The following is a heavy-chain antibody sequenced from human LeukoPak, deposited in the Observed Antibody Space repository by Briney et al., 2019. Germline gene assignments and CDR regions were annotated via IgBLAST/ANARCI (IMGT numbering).Heavy chain of an antibody. CDR2: INPNSGGT. Sequence: ASVKVSCKASRYTFTGYYMHWVRQAPGQGLEWMGWINPNSGGTNYAQRFQGRVTMTRDTSISTAYMEVSRLRSDDTAVYYCARVGGDNGWFDPWGQGTLVTVSS. V-gene: IGHV1-2*02. J-gene: IGHJ5*02. CDR3: ARVGGDNGWFDP. D-gene: IGHD2-21*01. CDR1: RYTFTGYY.